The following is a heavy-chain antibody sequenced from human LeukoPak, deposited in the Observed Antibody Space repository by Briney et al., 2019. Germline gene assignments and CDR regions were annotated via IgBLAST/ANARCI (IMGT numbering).Heavy chain of an antibody. D-gene: IGHD2-2*01. J-gene: IGHJ6*03. CDR3: AREVVPAATYMDV. Sequence: ASVKVSCKASGGTFSSYDISWVRQAPGQGLEWMGWINPNSGGTNYAQKFQGRVTMTRDTSISTAYMELSRLRSDDTAVYYCAREVVPAATYMDVWGKGTTVTISS. CDR1: GGTFSSYD. CDR2: INPNSGGT. V-gene: IGHV1-2*02.